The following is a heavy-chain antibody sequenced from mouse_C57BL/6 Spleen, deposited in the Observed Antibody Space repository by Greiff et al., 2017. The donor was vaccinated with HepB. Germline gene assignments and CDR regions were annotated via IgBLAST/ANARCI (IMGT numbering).Heavy chain of an antibody. V-gene: IGHV5-9-1*02. CDR2: ISSGGDYI. CDR3: TREGDYYGSSYIDY. D-gene: IGHD1-1*01. J-gene: IGHJ2*01. CDR1: GFTFSSYA. Sequence: EVKLMESGEGLVKPGGSLKLSCAASGFTFSSYAMSWVRQTPEKRLEWVAYISSGGDYIYYADTVKGRFTISRDNARNTLYLQMSSLKSEDTAMYYCTREGDYYGSSYIDYWGQGTTLTVSS.